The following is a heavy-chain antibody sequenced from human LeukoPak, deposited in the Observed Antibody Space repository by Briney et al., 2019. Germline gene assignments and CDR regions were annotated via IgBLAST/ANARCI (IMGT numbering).Heavy chain of an antibody. CDR3: AKARELVPAASGKYYFDY. CDR1: GFTFSSYG. Sequence: PGGSLRLSCAASGFTFSSYGMHWVRQAPGKGLEWVAFIRYDGSNKYYADSVKGRFTISRDNSKNTLYLQMNSLRAEDTAVYYCAKARELVPAASGKYYFDYWGQGTLVTVSS. D-gene: IGHD2-2*01. J-gene: IGHJ4*02. V-gene: IGHV3-30*02. CDR2: IRYDGSNK.